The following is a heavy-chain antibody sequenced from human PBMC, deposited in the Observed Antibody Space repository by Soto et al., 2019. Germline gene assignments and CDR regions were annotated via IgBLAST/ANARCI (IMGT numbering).Heavy chain of an antibody. D-gene: IGHD1-26*01. V-gene: IGHV3-23*01. CDR2: ISGSGGST. CDR1: GFTFSSYD. CDR3: AKALGGSYYFDY. J-gene: IGHJ4*02. Sequence: GGSLRLSCAASGFTFSSYDMSWVRQAPGKGLEWVSAISGSGGSTYYADSVTGRFTISRDNYKNTLYLQMISLGAEAAAVYYCAKALGGSYYFDYWGQGTLVTVSS.